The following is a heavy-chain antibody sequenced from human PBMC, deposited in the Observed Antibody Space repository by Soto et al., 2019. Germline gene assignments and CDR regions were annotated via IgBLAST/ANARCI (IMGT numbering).Heavy chain of an antibody. CDR1: GFIFSNFW. Sequence: EVQLVESGGGLVQPGGSLRLSCAASGFIFSNFWMSWVRQAPGKGLEWVANIKEDGSEKYHVDSVKGRFTISRDNAKNLMYLQMDSLRAEDTAVYKCVRGGSHSFDYCGQGTLVTVSS. CDR2: IKEDGSEK. J-gene: IGHJ4*02. D-gene: IGHD1-26*01. CDR3: VRGGSHSFDY. V-gene: IGHV3-7*05.